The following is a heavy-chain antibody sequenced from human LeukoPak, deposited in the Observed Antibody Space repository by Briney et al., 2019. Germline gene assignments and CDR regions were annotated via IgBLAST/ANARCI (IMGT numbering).Heavy chain of an antibody. CDR2: FNTYNGNT. V-gene: IGHV1-18*01. CDR1: GYTFNSYS. J-gene: IGHJ6*02. Sequence: ASVKVSCKASGYTFNSYSIIWARQAPGQGLECMGWFNTYNGNTNYAQNLQGRVTMTTDTSTSTAYMELRSLRSDDTAVYYCARVIYGMDVWGQGTTVTVSS. CDR3: ARVIYGMDV.